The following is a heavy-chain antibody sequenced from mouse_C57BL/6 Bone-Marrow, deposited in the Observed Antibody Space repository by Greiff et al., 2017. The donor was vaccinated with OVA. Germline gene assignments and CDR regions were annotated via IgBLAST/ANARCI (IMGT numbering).Heavy chain of an antibody. CDR2: IYPGSGST. J-gene: IGHJ4*01. CDR3: ARADYYGSMDY. Sequence: QVQLQQPGAELVKPGASVKMSCKASGYTFTSYWITWVKQRPGQGLEWIGDIYPGSGSTKYNEKFKSKATLTVDTSSSTAYMHLSSLTSEDSAVYYCARADYYGSMDYWGQGTSVTVSS. CDR1: GYTFTSYW. D-gene: IGHD1-1*01. V-gene: IGHV1-55*01.